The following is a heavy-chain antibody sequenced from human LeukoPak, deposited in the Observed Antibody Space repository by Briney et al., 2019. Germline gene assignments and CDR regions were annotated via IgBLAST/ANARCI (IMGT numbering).Heavy chain of an antibody. CDR2: ISSSSSYI. CDR3: ASLEVVVAASDLIEAYYMDV. CDR1: GFTFSSYS. J-gene: IGHJ6*03. Sequence: GGSLRLSCAASGFTFSSYSMNWVRQAPGKGLEWVSSISSSSSYIYYADSVKGRFTISRDNAKNSLYLQMNSLRAEDTAVYYCASLEVVVAASDLIEAYYMDVWGKGTTVTVSS. V-gene: IGHV3-21*01. D-gene: IGHD2-15*01.